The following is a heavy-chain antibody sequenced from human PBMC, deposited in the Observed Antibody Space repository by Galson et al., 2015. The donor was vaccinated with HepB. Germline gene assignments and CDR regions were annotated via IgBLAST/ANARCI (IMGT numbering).Heavy chain of an antibody. D-gene: IGHD2-2*02. CDR2: IYYSGST. CDR3: ARLVCSSTSCYTYYYYGMDV. V-gene: IGHV4-39*01. J-gene: IGHJ6*02. Sequence: ETLSLTCTVSGGSISSSSYYWGWIRQPPGKGLEWIGSIYYSGSTYYNPSLKSRVTISVDTSKNQFSLKLSSVTAADTAVYYCARLVCSSTSCYTYYYYGMDVWGQGTTVTVSS. CDR1: GGSISSSSYY.